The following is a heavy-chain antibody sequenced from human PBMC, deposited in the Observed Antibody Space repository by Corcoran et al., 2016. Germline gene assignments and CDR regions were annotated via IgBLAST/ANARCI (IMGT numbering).Heavy chain of an antibody. Sequence: EVQLVESGGGLVQPGGSLRLSCAASGFTFSSYWMSWVRQAPGKGLEWVANIKQDGSEKYYVDSVKGRFTISRDNAKNSLYLQMNSLRAEDTAVYYCARGGRGYSYCLGDYWGQGTLVTVS. CDR3: ARGGRGYSYCLGDY. V-gene: IGHV3-7*03. D-gene: IGHD5-18*01. J-gene: IGHJ4*02. CDR1: GFTFSSYW. CDR2: IKQDGSEK.